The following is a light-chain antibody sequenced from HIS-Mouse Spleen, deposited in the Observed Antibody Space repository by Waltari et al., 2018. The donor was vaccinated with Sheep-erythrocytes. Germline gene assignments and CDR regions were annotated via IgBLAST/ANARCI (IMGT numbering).Light chain of an antibody. CDR1: RSHVVGSNY. V-gene: IGLV2-11*01. CDR2: DVS. CDR3: CSYAGSYNHV. J-gene: IGLJ1*01. Sequence: QSALTQPRSVSGSPGQSVTISCTGTRSHVVGSNYVSWYQQHPGKAPKLMIYDVSKRPSGVPDRFSGSKSGNTASLTISGLQAEDEADYYCCSYAGSYNHVFATGTKVTVL.